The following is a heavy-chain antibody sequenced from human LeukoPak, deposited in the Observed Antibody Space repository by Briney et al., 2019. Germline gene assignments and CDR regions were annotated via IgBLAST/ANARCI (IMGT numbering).Heavy chain of an antibody. CDR1: GGSISSYY. V-gene: IGHV4-59*01. CDR2: IYYSEST. Sequence: SETLSLTCTVSGGSISSYYWSWIRQPPGKGLEWIGYIYYSESTNYNPSLKSRVTISVDTSKNQFSLKLSSVTAADTAVYYCARGHYDFWSGYFHYFDYWGQGTLVTVSS. CDR3: ARGHYDFWSGYFHYFDY. D-gene: IGHD3-3*01. J-gene: IGHJ4*02.